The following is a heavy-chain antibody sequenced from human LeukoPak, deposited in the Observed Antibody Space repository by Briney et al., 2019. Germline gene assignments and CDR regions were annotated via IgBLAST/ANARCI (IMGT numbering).Heavy chain of an antibody. Sequence: TSETLSLTCSVSGASVSSGISDWSCLRQPPGEGLEWIVYFSDSGGSDYTPTIRGRVSISLDTSKIQFSLSLTSVAAAATDVYYCARVPAAGTGPYYWGQGTLVTVSS. V-gene: IGHV4-61*01. CDR1: GASVSSGISD. D-gene: IGHD6-13*01. J-gene: IGHJ4*02. CDR2: FSDSGGS. CDR3: ARVPAAGTGPYY.